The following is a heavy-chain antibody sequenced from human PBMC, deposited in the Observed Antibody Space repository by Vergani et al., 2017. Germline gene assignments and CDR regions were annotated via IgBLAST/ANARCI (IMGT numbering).Heavy chain of an antibody. J-gene: IGHJ3*01. D-gene: IGHD3-16*01. Sequence: QLQLQESGPGLVKPSETLSLTCTVSGASIRSSSYYWGWIRQPPGKGLEWIGSIYYSGSTYYIPSLESRVIISVDTSKNQFSLKLSSVTAADTAVYYCASRRRWGRIGEGDEDEPFNLWGQGTRVTVSS. CDR3: ASRRRWGRIGEGDEDEPFNL. CDR1: GASIRSSSYY. CDR2: IYYSGST. V-gene: IGHV4-39*01.